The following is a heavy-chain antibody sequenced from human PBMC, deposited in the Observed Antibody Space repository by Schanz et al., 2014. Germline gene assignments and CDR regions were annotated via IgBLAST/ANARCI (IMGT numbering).Heavy chain of an antibody. CDR3: ARDGDRFYHNYYMDV. D-gene: IGHD4-17*01. CDR1: EFTFSSYK. V-gene: IGHV3-21*01. J-gene: IGHJ6*03. CDR2: ISSSGSYI. Sequence: EVQLVESGGGLVKPGGSLRLSCEASEFTFSSYKMNWVRQAPGKGLEWVSSISSSGSYIHYADSVKGRFTISRDNVKNTLYLHMNTLGAEDTAVYYCARDGDRFYHNYYMDVWGKGTTVTVSS.